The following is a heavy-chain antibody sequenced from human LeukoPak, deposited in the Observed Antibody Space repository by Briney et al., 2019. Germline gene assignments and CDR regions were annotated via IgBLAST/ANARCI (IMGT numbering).Heavy chain of an antibody. CDR1: GGSISSYY. J-gene: IGHJ6*01. Sequence: PSETLSLTCTVSGGSISSYYWSWIRQPPGKGLEWIGYIYYSGSTNYNPSLKSRVTISVDTSKNQFSLKLSSVTAADTAVYYCATMYSGSYYYYYGMGVWGQGTTVTVSS. CDR2: IYYSGST. V-gene: IGHV4-59*08. D-gene: IGHD1-26*01. CDR3: ATMYSGSYYYYYGMGV.